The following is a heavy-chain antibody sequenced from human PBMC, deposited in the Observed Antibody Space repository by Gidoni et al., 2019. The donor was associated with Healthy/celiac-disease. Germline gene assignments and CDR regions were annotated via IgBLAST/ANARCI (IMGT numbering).Heavy chain of an antibody. CDR1: GGSISSSNW. CDR2: IYHSGST. J-gene: IGHJ6*02. Sequence: QVQLQESGPGLVKPSGTLSLTCAVSGGSISSSNWWSWVRQPPGKGLEWIGEIYHSGSTNYNPSLKSRVTISVDKSKNQFSLKLSSVTAADTAVYYCASLFPSYGDYLYYYYGMDVWGQGTTVTVSS. V-gene: IGHV4-4*02. D-gene: IGHD4-17*01. CDR3: ASLFPSYGDYLYYYYGMDV.